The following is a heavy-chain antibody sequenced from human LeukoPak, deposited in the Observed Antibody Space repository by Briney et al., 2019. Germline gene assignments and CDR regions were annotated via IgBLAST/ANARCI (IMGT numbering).Heavy chain of an antibody. J-gene: IGHJ4*02. CDR3: ARAEGGSFDY. Sequence: PSETLSLTCAVYGGSFSGYYWSWIRQPPGKGLEWIGEINHSGSTNYNPSLKSRVTISVDTSKNQFSLKLSSVTAADTAVYYCARAEGGSFDYWGQGTLVTVSS. CDR2: INHSGST. V-gene: IGHV4-34*01. D-gene: IGHD3-16*01. CDR1: GGSFSGYY.